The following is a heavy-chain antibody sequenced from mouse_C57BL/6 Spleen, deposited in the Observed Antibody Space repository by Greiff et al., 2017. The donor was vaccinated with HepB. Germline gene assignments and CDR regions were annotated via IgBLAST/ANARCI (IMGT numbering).Heavy chain of an antibody. Sequence: GQLQQSGPVLVKPGASVRMSCKASGYTFTDYYMNWVKQSHGKSLEWIGVMNPYNGGTSYNQKFKGKATLTVDKSSSTAYMELNSLTSEDSAVYYCAREDGSSPYAMDYWGQGTSVTVSS. CDR1: GYTFTDYY. D-gene: IGHD1-1*01. J-gene: IGHJ4*01. V-gene: IGHV1-19*01. CDR2: MNPYNGGT. CDR3: AREDGSSPYAMDY.